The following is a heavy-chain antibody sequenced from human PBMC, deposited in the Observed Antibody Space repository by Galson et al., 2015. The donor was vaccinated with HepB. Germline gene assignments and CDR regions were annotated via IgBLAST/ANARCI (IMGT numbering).Heavy chain of an antibody. CDR1: GYSFTSYW. V-gene: IGHV5-51*01. D-gene: IGHD3-10*01. J-gene: IGHJ3*02. CDR3: ARRGGLANQHGDAFDI. CDR2: IYPGDSDT. Sequence: LKISCKGSGYSFTSYWIGWVRQMPGKGLEWMGIIYPGDSDTRYSPSFQGQVTISADKSISTAYLQWSSLKASDTAMYYCARRGGLANQHGDAFDIWGQGTMVTVSS.